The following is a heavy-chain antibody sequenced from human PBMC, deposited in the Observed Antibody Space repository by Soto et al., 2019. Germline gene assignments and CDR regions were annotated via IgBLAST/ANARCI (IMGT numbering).Heavy chain of an antibody. Sequence: SETLSHTCTVYGGSISRGDYYWSWIRQPPGKGLEWIGYIYYSGSTCYNPSLKSRVTISLDTAKNQFSLKLSSVTAADTAVNYWARWTPVVTPPFGVWGQGTRVNVSS. V-gene: IGHV4-30-4*01. CDR3: ARWTPVVTPPFGV. D-gene: IGHD3-3*01. CDR2: IYYSGST. CDR1: GGSISRGDYY. J-gene: IGHJ4*02.